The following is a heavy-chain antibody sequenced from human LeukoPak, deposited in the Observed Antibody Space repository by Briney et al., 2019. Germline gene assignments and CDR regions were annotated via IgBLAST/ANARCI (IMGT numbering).Heavy chain of an antibody. V-gene: IGHV4-59*01. Sequence: PSETLSLTCTVSGGSISNYYWSWIRQPPGKGLERIGYIYYSGNTNYNPSLKSRVTISVDASKNQFSLRLSSVTAADTAVYYCARPTGSGWYYFDYWGQGTLVTVSS. CDR3: ARPTGSGWYYFDY. CDR2: IYYSGNT. D-gene: IGHD6-19*01. J-gene: IGHJ4*02. CDR1: GGSISNYY.